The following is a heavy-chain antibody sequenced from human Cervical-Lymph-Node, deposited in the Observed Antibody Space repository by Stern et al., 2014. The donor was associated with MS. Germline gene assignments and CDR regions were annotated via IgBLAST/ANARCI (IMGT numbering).Heavy chain of an antibody. V-gene: IGHV1-18*01. J-gene: IGHJ4*02. CDR2: INTSHGTT. CDR1: GYTFTSNA. Sequence: QIQLVQSGAEVKKPGASVKVSCQASGYTFTSNAISWVRQAPGQGLEWMGWINTSHGTTYYAQKVQDRFTMTTDASTSTAYMELRSLRSDDTAVYYCARPSRGGSGWYDFDYWGQGTLVTVSS. CDR3: ARPSRGGSGWYDFDY. D-gene: IGHD6-19*01.